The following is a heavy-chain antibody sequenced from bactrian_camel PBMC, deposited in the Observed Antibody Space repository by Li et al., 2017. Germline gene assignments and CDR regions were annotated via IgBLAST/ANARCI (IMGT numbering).Heavy chain of an antibody. CDR1: GHTYSSDC. CDR3: EARLACYEDDYRRSDTFGY. V-gene: IGHV3S54*01. Sequence: HVQLVESGGGSVQPGGSLRLSCGASGHTYSSDCMGWFRQAPGKERDGVAFVYCGGGSTYYADSVKGRFTISQDDRKRTLYLQMDHLKPEDTGMYYCEARLACYEDDYRRSDTFGYWGQG. J-gene: IGHJ6*01. CDR2: VYCGGGST. D-gene: IGHD4*01.